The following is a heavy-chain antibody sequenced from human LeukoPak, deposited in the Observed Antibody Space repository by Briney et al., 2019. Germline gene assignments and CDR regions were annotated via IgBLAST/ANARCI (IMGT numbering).Heavy chain of an antibody. CDR2: IYCSGTT. V-gene: IGHV4-39*01. D-gene: IGHD1-14*01. CDR3: ARHEWGITNAFDI. Sequence: PSETLSLTCTVSGGSFSSSDYYWGWIRQPPGKGLEWIGSIYCSGTTYYNPSLKSRVTISVDTSKKQFSLKLRSVTAADTAVYYCARHEWGITNAFDIWGQGTMVTVSS. J-gene: IGHJ3*02. CDR1: GGSFSSSDYY.